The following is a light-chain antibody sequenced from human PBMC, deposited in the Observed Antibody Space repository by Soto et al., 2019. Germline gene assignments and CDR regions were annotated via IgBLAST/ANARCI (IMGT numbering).Light chain of an antibody. CDR3: QQRSNWPAT. V-gene: IGKV3-11*01. CDR2: DAS. Sequence: PGDRATLSCRASQSVSSSLAWYQQKPGQAPRLLIYDASNRATGVPARFSGSGSGTDFTLTISSLEPEDFAVYYCQQRSNWPATFGGGTKVESK. J-gene: IGKJ4*01. CDR1: QSVSSS.